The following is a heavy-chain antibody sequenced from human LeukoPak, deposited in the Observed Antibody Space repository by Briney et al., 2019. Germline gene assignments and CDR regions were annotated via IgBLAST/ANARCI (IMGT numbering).Heavy chain of an antibody. CDR1: GGSISDYF. V-gene: IGHV4-59*01. J-gene: IGHJ4*02. Sequence: SETLSLACAVSGGSISDYFWNWIRQPPGKGLEWIGYISYSGSTDYNPSLKSRVTITVDTSKNQFFLRLNSVTAADTAVYYCARDRELGYWGQGTLVTVSS. CDR2: ISYSGST. D-gene: IGHD1-26*01. CDR3: ARDRELGY.